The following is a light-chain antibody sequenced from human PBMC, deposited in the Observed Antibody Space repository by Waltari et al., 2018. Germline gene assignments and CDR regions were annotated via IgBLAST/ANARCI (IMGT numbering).Light chain of an antibody. J-gene: IGKJ1*01. Sequence: DIQMTQSPSSLSASVGDRVTITCRTSQNIDSKLNWYQQKPGKAPKVLIHTASILQTGIPSKFSGRGSGTHFTRTISSLQPEDSATYFCQQSYGTPPWTFGQGTKVEIK. CDR3: QQSYGTPPWT. CDR2: TAS. V-gene: IGKV1-39*01. CDR1: QNIDSK.